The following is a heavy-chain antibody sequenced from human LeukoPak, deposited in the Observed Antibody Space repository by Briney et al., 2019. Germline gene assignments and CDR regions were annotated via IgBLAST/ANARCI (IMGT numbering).Heavy chain of an antibody. CDR1: GGSFSGYY. CDR3: ARSWVGDYYYYYYMDV. J-gene: IGHJ6*03. D-gene: IGHD2-21*02. Sequence: SETLSLTCAVYGGSFSGYYWGWIRQPPGKGLEWIGEINHSGSTNYNPSLKSRVTISVDTSKNQFSLKLSSVTAADTAVYYCARSWVGDYYYYYYMDVWGKGTTVTVSS. CDR2: INHSGST. V-gene: IGHV4-34*01.